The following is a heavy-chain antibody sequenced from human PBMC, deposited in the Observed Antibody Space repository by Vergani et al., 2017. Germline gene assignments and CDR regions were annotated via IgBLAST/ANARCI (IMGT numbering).Heavy chain of an antibody. Sequence: QVQLVQSGAEVKKPESSVKVSCTASGGSFSTYSINWVRQAPGQGLEWMGGIFPVFHRTNYTQKFQGRVTITADESTSTAYMELNSLKSEDTAIYYCARQSRLGATTGWLDPWGQGTLVTVSS. CDR1: GGSFSTYS. J-gene: IGHJ5*02. CDR2: IFPVFHRT. CDR3: ARQSRLGATTGWLDP. V-gene: IGHV1-69*12. D-gene: IGHD1-26*01.